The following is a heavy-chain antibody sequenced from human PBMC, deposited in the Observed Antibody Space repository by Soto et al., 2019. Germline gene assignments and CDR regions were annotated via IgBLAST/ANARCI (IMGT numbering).Heavy chain of an antibody. D-gene: IGHD3-22*01. Sequence: QVQLQESGPGLVKPSQTLSLTCTVSGGSISNGGYYWSWIRQHPGKGLELIGYITYSGTTYYNPSLKSRVIISDDMSENQFSLKVSSVTAADTAVYYCRGYYYDSSGYPPLDYWGQGTLVTVSS. V-gene: IGHV4-31*03. CDR3: RGYYYDSSGYPPLDY. CDR1: GGSISNGGYY. CDR2: ITYSGTT. J-gene: IGHJ4*02.